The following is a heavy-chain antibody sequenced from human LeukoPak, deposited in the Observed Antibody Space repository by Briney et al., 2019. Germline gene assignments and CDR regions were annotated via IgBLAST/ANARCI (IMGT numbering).Heavy chain of an antibody. V-gene: IGHV4-59*02. Sequence: SETRSLTCAVSGSSVSGYYWSWVRQFPGRRLEWIGYIHYSGRTNYNPSLKSRITLSLETSSNQISLELKSVTSADTALYYCVRDSGYSSSWYLIDDDFDIWGQGTMVIVSA. D-gene: IGHD6-13*01. J-gene: IGHJ3*02. CDR3: VRDSGYSSSWYLIDDDFDI. CDR2: IHYSGRT. CDR1: GSSVSGYY.